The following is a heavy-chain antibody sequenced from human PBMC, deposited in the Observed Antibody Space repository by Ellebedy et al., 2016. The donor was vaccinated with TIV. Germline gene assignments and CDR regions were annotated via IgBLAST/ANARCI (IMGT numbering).Heavy chain of an antibody. Sequence: MPSETLSLTCTVSGGSISSYYWSWIRQPPGKGLEWIGYIYYRGSTNYDPSLNSRVTISLDTSKNQFTLNLSSVTAADTAVYYLARGGSYLGHADHWGQGTLVTVSS. J-gene: IGHJ4*02. CDR3: ARGGSYLGHADH. V-gene: IGHV4-59*01. CDR2: IYYRGST. CDR1: GGSISSYY. D-gene: IGHD1-26*01.